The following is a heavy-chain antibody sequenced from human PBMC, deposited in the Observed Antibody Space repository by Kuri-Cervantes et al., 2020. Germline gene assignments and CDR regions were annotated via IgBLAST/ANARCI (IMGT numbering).Heavy chain of an antibody. CDR3: ARGSYSSGWLYYYYGMDV. D-gene: IGHD6-19*01. Sequence: KISCKASGYTFTTYYIHWVRQAPGQGLEWMGGIIPIFGTANYAQKFQGRVTITADESTSTAYIELSSLRSEDTAVYYCARGSYSSGWLYYYYGMDVWGQGTTVTVSS. J-gene: IGHJ6*02. CDR2: IIPIFGTA. V-gene: IGHV1-69*01. CDR1: GYTFTTYY.